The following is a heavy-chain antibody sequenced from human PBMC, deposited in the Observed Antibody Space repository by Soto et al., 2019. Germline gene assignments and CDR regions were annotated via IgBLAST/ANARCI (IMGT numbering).Heavy chain of an antibody. CDR1: GGSFSGYY. V-gene: IGHV4-34*02. CDR2: VSHSGST. D-gene: IGHD6-6*01. Sequence: QVQLQQWGAGLLKPSETLSLTCGVYGGSFSGYYWSWIRQPPGKGLEWIGEVSHSGSTNYHPSLKSRVTISVDTSTNHFSLKVSSVTAADTGVYYCARSNPSRPDYWGQGTLVTVSS. CDR3: ARSNPSRPDY. J-gene: IGHJ4*02.